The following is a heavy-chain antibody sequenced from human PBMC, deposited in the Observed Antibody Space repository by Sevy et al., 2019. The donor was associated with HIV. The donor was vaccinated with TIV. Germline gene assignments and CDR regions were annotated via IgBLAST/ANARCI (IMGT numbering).Heavy chain of an antibody. CDR2: FDPEDGET. D-gene: IGHD2-2*01. Sequence: ASVKVSCKVSGYTPTELSMPWVRQAPGKGLEWMGGFDPEDGETIYAQKFQGRVTMTEETSTDTAYMELSSLRSEDTAVYYCATERVVVVPAYGMDVWGQGTTVTVSS. J-gene: IGHJ6*02. CDR3: ATERVVVVPAYGMDV. CDR1: GYTPTELS. V-gene: IGHV1-24*01.